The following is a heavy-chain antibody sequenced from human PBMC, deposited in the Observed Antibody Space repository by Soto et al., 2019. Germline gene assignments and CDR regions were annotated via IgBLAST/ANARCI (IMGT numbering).Heavy chain of an antibody. D-gene: IGHD4-17*01. Sequence: EVQLLETGGGLVQPGGSLRLSCAASGFIFSTYAMNWVRQAPGKGLEWVSAISSSGDSTYYAESVRGRFTISRDNSINTLYLQMSSLRTEDTAVYYCAHPRGYGVFDAVDIWGQGTMVTVSS. CDR3: AHPRGYGVFDAVDI. CDR2: ISSSGDST. V-gene: IGHV3-23*01. J-gene: IGHJ3*02. CDR1: GFIFSTYA.